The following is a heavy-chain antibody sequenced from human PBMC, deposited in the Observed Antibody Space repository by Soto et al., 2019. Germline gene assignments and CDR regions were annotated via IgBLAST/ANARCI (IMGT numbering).Heavy chain of an antibody. D-gene: IGHD1-1*01. V-gene: IGHV3-7*05. CDR3: ASQRISYARDV. CDR1: GFTFGDFW. Sequence: EVQLVESGGGLVQPGGSLRLSCTVSGFTFGDFWMTWVRQAPGKGLEWVANMNQNGGEIYYADSVRGRFVISRDNAKNSLFLQMNSLSAEDTGLYYCASQRISYARDVWGQGTTVTVSS. J-gene: IGHJ6*02. CDR2: MNQNGGEI.